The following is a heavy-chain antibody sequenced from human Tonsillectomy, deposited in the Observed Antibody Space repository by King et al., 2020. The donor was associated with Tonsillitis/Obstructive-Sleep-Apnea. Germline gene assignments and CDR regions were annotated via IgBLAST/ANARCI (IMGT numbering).Heavy chain of an antibody. CDR1: GFTFSSYA. CDR3: ARDTNWGEIDY. J-gene: IGHJ4*02. D-gene: IGHD7-27*01. Sequence: VQLVESGGGVVQPGRSLRLSCAASGFTFSSYAMHWVRQAPGKGLEWVVVISYDGSNKYYADSVKGRFTISRDNSKNTLYLQMNSLRAEDTAVYYCARDTNWGEIDYWGQGTLVTVSS. V-gene: IGHV3-30*04. CDR2: ISYDGSNK.